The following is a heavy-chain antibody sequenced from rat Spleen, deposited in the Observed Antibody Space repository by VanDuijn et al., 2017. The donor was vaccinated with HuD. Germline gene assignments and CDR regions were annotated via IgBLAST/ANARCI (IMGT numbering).Heavy chain of an antibody. J-gene: IGHJ3*01. CDR1: GFSLSNYG. Sequence: QVQLKESGPGLVQPSQTLSLTCTVSGFSLSNYGVFWVRQPPGKGLEWMGLIWGNGNTNYNSALKSRLSISRDTSKSQVYLKMDSLRSEDTATYYCATGPRILRLDWFAYWGQGTLVTVSS. CDR3: ATGPRILRLDWFAY. V-gene: IGHV2-13*01. D-gene: IGHD1-6*01. CDR2: IWGNGNT.